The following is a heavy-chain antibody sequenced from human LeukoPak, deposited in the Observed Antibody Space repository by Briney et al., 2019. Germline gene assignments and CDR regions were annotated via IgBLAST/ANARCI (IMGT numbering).Heavy chain of an antibody. CDR1: GYTFTDYY. CDR2: ISAYNGNI. J-gene: IGHJ4*02. CDR3: ARTIGGSYSAFDY. Sequence: ASVKVSCKASGYTFTDYYMHWVRQAPGQGLEWMAWISAYNGNINYAQKLQGRVTMTTDTSTSTAYMELRSLRSDDTAVYYCARTIGGSYSAFDYWGQGTLVTVSS. D-gene: IGHD1-26*01. V-gene: IGHV1-18*04.